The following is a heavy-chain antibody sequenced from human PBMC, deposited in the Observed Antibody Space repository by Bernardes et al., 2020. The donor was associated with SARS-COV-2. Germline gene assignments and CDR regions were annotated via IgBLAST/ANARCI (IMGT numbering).Heavy chain of an antibody. J-gene: IGHJ6*02. CDR2: ISSSSSYI. CDR3: ARDRNLQYSGYTYYYYGMDV. D-gene: IGHD5-12*01. CDR1: GFTFSSYR. V-gene: IGHV3-21*01. Sequence: SLRLSCAASGFTFSSYRMNWVRQAPGKGLEWVSSISSSSSYIYYADSVKGRFTISRDNAKNSLYLQMNSLRAEDTAVYYCARDRNLQYSGYTYYYYGMDVWGQGTTVTVSS.